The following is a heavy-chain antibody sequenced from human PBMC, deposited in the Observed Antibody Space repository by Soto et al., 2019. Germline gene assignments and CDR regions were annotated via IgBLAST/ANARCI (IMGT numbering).Heavy chain of an antibody. CDR2: INPNSGGT. CDR1: GYTFTGYY. V-gene: IGHV1-2*04. J-gene: IGHJ4*02. D-gene: IGHD1-26*01. CDR3: ARGGGSYEGYFDY. Sequence: ASVKVSCKASGYTFTGYYMHWVRQAPGQGLEWMGWINPNSGGTNYAQKFQGWVTMTRDTSISTAYMELSRLRSDDTAMYYCARGGGSYEGYFDYWGQGTLVTVSS.